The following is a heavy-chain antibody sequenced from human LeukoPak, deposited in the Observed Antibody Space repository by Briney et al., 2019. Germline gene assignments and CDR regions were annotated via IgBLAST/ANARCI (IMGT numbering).Heavy chain of an antibody. J-gene: IGHJ6*02. V-gene: IGHV1-3*01. CDR3: ASERWLLDYYYGMDV. Sequence: ASVKVSCKASGYTFTSYAIHWVRQAPGQRLEWMGWISAGNGNTKYSQKFQGRVTITRDTSASTAYMELSSLRSEDTAVYYCASERWLLDYYYGMDVWGQGTTVTVSS. D-gene: IGHD4-17*01. CDR1: GYTFTSYA. CDR2: ISAGNGNT.